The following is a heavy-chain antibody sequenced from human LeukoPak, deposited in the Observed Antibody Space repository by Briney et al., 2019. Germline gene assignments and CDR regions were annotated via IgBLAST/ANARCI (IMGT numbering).Heavy chain of an antibody. V-gene: IGHV3-48*01. J-gene: IGHJ4*02. Sequence: GGSLRLSCAASGFTFSSYSMNWVRQAPGKGLEWVSFISSSGSDIYYADSVKGRFTISRDNAKNSLYLQMNCLRAEDTAVYYCARDISAWGQGTLVTVAP. CDR3: ARDISA. CDR2: ISSSGSDI. CDR1: GFTFSSYS.